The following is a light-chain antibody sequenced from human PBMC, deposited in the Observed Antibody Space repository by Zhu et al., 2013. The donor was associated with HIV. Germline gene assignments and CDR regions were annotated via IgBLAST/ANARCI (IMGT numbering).Light chain of an antibody. Sequence: EIIMTQSPASVSVSPGERVTLSCRASQSVTTKVAWYKQKPGQPPSLLIYSASARATGVPHRFTGSGSETEFSLTISSLQSEDFAVYSCQQYHEWPLTFGGGTKVEIK. CDR3: QQYHEWPLT. CDR1: QSVTTK. CDR2: SAS. J-gene: IGKJ4*01. V-gene: IGKV3-15*01.